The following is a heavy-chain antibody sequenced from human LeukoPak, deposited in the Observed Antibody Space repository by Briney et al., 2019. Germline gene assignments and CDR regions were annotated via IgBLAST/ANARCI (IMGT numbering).Heavy chain of an antibody. CDR3: ARQEAYCGGDCFLPFDY. CDR1: GGSISSSGYY. CDR2: IYYSGST. Sequence: SETLSLTCKDSGGSISSSGYYWGWIRQPPGKGLEWIGSIYYSGSTHYNPSLKSRVTISVDTSKNQFSLKLSSVTAADTAVYYCARQEAYCGGDCFLPFDYWGQGTLVTVSS. V-gene: IGHV4-39*01. D-gene: IGHD2-21*02. J-gene: IGHJ4*02.